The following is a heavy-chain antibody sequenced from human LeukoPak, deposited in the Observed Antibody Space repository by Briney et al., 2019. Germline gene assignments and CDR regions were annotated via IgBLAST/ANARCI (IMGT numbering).Heavy chain of an antibody. Sequence: ASVKVSCKVSGYSFTGYYMHWVRQAPGQGLEWMGWINPNSGDTKYAQKFQGRVTMTRDTSISTAYMELTRLRSDDTAVYYCARGAVAGSNWFDPWGQGTLVTVSS. CDR3: ARGAVAGSNWFDP. CDR2: INPNSGDT. CDR1: GYSFTGYY. V-gene: IGHV1-2*02. D-gene: IGHD6-19*01. J-gene: IGHJ5*02.